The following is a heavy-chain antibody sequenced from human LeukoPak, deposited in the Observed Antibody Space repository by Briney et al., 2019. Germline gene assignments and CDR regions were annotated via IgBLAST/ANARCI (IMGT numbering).Heavy chain of an antibody. CDR1: GFTSRSRD. J-gene: IGHJ4*02. CDR2: IAGSSSTI. D-gene: IGHD3-22*01. CDR3: ARDAYDTSAYYYFDY. Sequence: GGSLRLSCSASGFTSRSRDIHWDRHAPGTGPDSLSYIAGSSSTIYYAASVKGRFTISRDNAKDSLYLQMNSLRDEDTAVYYCARDAYDTSAYYYFDYWGQGTLVTVSS. V-gene: IGHV3-48*02.